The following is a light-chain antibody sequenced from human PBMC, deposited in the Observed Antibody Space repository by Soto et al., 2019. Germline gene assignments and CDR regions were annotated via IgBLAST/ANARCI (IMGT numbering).Light chain of an antibody. CDR1: RRDVGGYDY. Sequence: QSALTQPASVSGSLGQSITISCSGTRRDVGGYDYVSWYQQHPGKAPKLMIYEVANRPSGVSYRFSGSKSANTASLTISGLQAEDEADYYCSSYTSSATLIFGEGTKLTVL. CDR3: SSYTSSATLI. V-gene: IGLV2-14*01. J-gene: IGLJ2*01. CDR2: EVA.